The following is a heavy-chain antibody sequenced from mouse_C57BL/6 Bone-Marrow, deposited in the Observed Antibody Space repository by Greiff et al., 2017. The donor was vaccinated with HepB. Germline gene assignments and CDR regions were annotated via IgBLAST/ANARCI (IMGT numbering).Heavy chain of an antibody. Sequence: QVQLKESGAELVRPGTSVKVSCKASGYAFTNYLIEWVKQRPGQGLEWIGVINPGSGGTNYNEKFKGKATLTADKSSSTAYMQLSSLTSEDTAVYFCARSRGEWLRRRYFEVWGTGTTVTVSA. CDR2: INPGSGGT. J-gene: IGHJ1*03. CDR3: ARSRGEWLRRRYFEV. CDR1: GYAFTNYL. V-gene: IGHV1-54*01. D-gene: IGHD2-2*01.